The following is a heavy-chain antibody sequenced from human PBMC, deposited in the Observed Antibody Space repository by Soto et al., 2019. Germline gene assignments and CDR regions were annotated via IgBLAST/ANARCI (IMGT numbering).Heavy chain of an antibody. CDR1: GFTFSSYA. Sequence: EVQLLESGGGLVQPGGSLRLSCAASGFTFSSYAMSWVRQAPGKGLEWVSAISGSGGSTYYADSVKGRFTISRDNSKNTLYLQMNSLRAEDTAVYYCAKESDAVLMVYAPDSVYLDVWGKGTTVTVSS. CDR3: AKESDAVLMVYAPDSVYLDV. CDR2: ISGSGGST. D-gene: IGHD2-8*01. V-gene: IGHV3-23*01. J-gene: IGHJ6*03.